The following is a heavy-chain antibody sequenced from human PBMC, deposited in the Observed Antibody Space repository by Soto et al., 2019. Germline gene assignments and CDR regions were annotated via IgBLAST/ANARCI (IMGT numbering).Heavy chain of an antibody. D-gene: IGHD2-21*01. J-gene: IGHJ6*02. V-gene: IGHV1-69*12. CDR3: ARDRVMRGQSYYYGMDV. CDR1: GGTFSSFA. CDR2: ITPTFATP. Sequence: QVVLVQSGAEVKKPGSSVKVSCKTSGGTFSSFAISWVRLAPGQGLEWMGVITPTFATPSYALKFQGRVSITADESARTAYIELRSLRSEVTAVYYCARDRVMRGQSYYYGMDVWGQGTTVTVSS.